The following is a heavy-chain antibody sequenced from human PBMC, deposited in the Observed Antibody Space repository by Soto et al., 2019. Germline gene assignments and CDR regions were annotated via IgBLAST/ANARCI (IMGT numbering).Heavy chain of an antibody. CDR1: GGTFSDYT. V-gene: IGHV1-69*06. Sequence: SVKVSCKASGGTFSDYTIDWARQAPGQGLEWMGGIIPLFGKANYAQKFQGRLTITADKSTSTAHMELSSLRSEDTAVYYCARAQDAYNSLPPFDYWGQGTLVTVSS. CDR2: IIPLFGKA. J-gene: IGHJ4*02. CDR3: ARAQDAYNSLPPFDY. D-gene: IGHD1-1*01.